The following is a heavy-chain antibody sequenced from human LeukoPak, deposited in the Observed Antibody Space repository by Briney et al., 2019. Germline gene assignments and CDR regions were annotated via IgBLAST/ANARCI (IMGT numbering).Heavy chain of an antibody. V-gene: IGHV3-53*01. Sequence: GGSLRLSCAASEFTVSSNYMSWVRQAPGKGLEWVSVIYSGDSTYYADSVTGRFTISRDNSKFTLYLQMNSLRAEDTAVYYCAKFWGGLDYWGQGTLVTVSS. J-gene: IGHJ4*02. CDR2: IYSGDST. CDR3: AKFWGGLDY. D-gene: IGHD3-16*01. CDR1: EFTVSSNY.